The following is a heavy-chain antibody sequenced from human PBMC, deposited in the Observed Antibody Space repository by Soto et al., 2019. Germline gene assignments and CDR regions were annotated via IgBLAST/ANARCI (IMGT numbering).Heavy chain of an antibody. CDR1: GGSFSGYY. Sequence: QVQLQQWGAGLLKPSETLSLTCAVYGGSFSGYYWSWIRQPPGKGLEWIGEINRSGSTNYNPSLKSRVSISRDTSKNQFSLRLSSVTAADTAVYYCATRSKKTGTPIIGFDPWGQGTLVTLSS. D-gene: IGHD1-7*01. CDR3: ATRSKKTGTPIIGFDP. J-gene: IGHJ5*02. V-gene: IGHV4-34*01. CDR2: INRSGST.